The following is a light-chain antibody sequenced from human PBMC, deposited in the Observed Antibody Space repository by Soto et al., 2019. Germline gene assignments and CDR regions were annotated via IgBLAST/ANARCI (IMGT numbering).Light chain of an antibody. CDR3: QQRSNWPLT. Sequence: EIVLTQSPATLSLSPGERATLSCRASQSVSSYLAWYQQKPGQAPRLLIYDASNRATGIPARFSGSGSGTDFILIISSLEPEDFAVYYCQQRSNWPLTFGPGTKVDIK. CDR1: QSVSSY. J-gene: IGKJ3*01. CDR2: DAS. V-gene: IGKV3-11*01.